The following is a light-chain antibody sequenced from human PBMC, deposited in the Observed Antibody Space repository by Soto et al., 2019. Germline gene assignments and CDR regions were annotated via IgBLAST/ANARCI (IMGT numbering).Light chain of an antibody. CDR1: NSNIGAGYD. V-gene: IGLV1-40*01. CDR3: QSYDSSLSGCV. Sequence: SVLTQPPSVSGAPGQRVTISCTGYNSNIGAGYDVHWYQQLPGTAPKLLIYGNSNRPSGVPDRFSASKSGTSASLAITGLQAEGEADYYCQSYDSSLSGCVFGGGTKLTVL. J-gene: IGLJ3*02. CDR2: GNS.